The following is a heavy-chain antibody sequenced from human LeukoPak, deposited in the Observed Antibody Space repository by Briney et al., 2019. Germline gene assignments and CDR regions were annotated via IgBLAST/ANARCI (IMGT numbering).Heavy chain of an antibody. CDR3: ARAPYFESSGPL. CDR1: GFTFSNHW. Sequence: GGSLRLSCAASGFTFSNHWMSWVRQAPGKGLEWVANIRQDGAERYYVDSVKGRFTISRDNAKNSVYLEMNSLRVEDTAIYFCARAPYFESSGPLWGQGTLVTVSS. V-gene: IGHV3-7*01. CDR2: IRQDGAER. J-gene: IGHJ4*02. D-gene: IGHD3-22*01.